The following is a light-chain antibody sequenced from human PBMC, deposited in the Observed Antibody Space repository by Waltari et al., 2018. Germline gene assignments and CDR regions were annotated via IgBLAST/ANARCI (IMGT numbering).Light chain of an antibody. Sequence: EIVMTQSPATLSSSPGERANLPCRASQSIRSHLAWYEQKPGQAPRLLIYDASYRAAGIPARFSGSASGTDFTLTISSLEPEDFAVYYCQQRGSWPPVFTFGPGTKVELK. V-gene: IGKV3-11*01. J-gene: IGKJ3*01. CDR1: QSIRSH. CDR3: QQRGSWPPVFT. CDR2: DAS.